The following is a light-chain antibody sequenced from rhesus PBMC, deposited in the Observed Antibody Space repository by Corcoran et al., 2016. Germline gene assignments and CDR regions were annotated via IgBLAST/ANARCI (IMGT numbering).Light chain of an antibody. Sequence: DIQMTQSPSSLSASVGDRVTITCRASENVNNYLHWYQQKPGKAPKLLIYKASTLQRGVPSRFSGSGSGTDFTLTISSLQPEDFATYYCQHSYGTPLTFGGGTKVELK. V-gene: IGKV1-74*01. CDR2: KAS. CDR1: ENVNNY. CDR3: QHSYGTPLT. J-gene: IGKJ4*01.